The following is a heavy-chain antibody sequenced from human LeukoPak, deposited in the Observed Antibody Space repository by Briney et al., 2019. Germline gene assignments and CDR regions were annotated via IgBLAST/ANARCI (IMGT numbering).Heavy chain of an antibody. J-gene: IGHJ4*02. CDR2: ISNNGVST. CDR1: GFTFSNYA. Sequence: GGSLRLSCAAPGFTFSNYAMAWVRQAPGKGLEYVSAISNNGVSTYYADSVKGRFTISRDNSKSTLYLQMNSLRAEDTAVYYCAMNWNCDYWGQGTLVTVSS. V-gene: IGHV3-64*04. CDR3: AMNWNCDY. D-gene: IGHD1-1*01.